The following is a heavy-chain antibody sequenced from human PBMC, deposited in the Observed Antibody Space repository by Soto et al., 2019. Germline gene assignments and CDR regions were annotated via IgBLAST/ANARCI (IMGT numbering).Heavy chain of an antibody. CDR2: IYSSGST. CDR1: GFTVSSNY. D-gene: IGHD3-3*01. CDR3: ARDLQNPGAYYDPFRGAFDI. V-gene: IGHV3-53*01. Sequence: SGGSLRLSCAASGFTVSSNYMSWVRQAPGKGLEWVSVIYSSGSTYYADSVKGRFTISRDNSKNTLYLQMNSLRAEDTAVYYCARDLQNPGAYYDPFRGAFDIRGQGTMVTVSS. J-gene: IGHJ3*02.